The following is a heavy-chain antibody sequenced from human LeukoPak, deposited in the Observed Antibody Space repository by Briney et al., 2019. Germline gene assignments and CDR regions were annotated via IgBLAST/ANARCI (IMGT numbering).Heavy chain of an antibody. CDR3: ARDGRDGYNLDY. CDR2: INPSGGST. D-gene: IGHD5-24*01. J-gene: IGHJ4*02. CDR1: GYTFTGYY. V-gene: IGHV1-46*01. Sequence: ASVKVSCKASGYTFTGYYMHWVRQAPGQGLEWMGIINPSGGSTSYAQKFQGRVTVTRDTSTSTVYMELSSLRSEDTAFYYCARDGRDGYNLDYWGQGTLVTVSS.